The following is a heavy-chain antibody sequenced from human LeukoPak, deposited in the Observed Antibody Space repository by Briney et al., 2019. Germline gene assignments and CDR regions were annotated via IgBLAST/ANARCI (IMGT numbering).Heavy chain of an antibody. CDR2: IRSKANSYAT. CDR1: GFTFSGSA. Sequence: GGSLTLSCAASGFTFSGSAMHWVRQASGKGLEWVGRIRSKANSYATAYAASVKGIFTISRDDSKNTAYLQMNSLKTEDTAVYYCTSPVLLWFGELSLQDANYYYYGMDVWGKGTTVTVSS. CDR3: TSPVLLWFGELSLQDANYYYYGMDV. V-gene: IGHV3-73*01. D-gene: IGHD3-10*01. J-gene: IGHJ6*04.